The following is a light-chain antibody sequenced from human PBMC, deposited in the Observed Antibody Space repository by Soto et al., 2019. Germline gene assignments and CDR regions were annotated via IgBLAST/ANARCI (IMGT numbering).Light chain of an antibody. V-gene: IGLV2-11*01. CDR2: DVT. CDR3: CSYAGSHVFV. CDR1: SSDVGGLHS. Sequence: QSVLTQPRSVSGSPGQSVTISCTGPSSDVGGLHSVSWYQQRPGTAPKLMIFDVTKRPSGVPDRFSGSKSDNTASLTISGLHPEDEADYYCCSYAGSHVFVFGTGTKVTVL. J-gene: IGLJ1*01.